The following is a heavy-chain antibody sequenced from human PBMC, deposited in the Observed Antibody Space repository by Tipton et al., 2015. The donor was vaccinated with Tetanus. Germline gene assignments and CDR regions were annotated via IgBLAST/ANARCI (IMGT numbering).Heavy chain of an antibody. CDR2: INHSGST. Sequence: TLSLTCAVYGASFSDYYWSWIRQAPGKGLEWIGEINHSGSTNHNPSLKSGVTISLDTSKNQFSLKLTSVSAADTAVYYCARLTGHSMDVVDYYYFGMDVWGQGTKVTVSS. V-gene: IGHV4-34*01. J-gene: IGHJ6*02. CDR1: GASFSDYY. CDR3: ARLTGHSMDVVDYYYFGMDV. D-gene: IGHD2-21*01.